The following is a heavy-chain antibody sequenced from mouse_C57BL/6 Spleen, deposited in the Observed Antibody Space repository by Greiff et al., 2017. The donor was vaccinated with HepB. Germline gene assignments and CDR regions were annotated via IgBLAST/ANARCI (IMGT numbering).Heavy chain of an antibody. D-gene: IGHD1-1*01. V-gene: IGHV1-15*01. CDR1: GYTFTDYE. J-gene: IGHJ2*01. CDR2: IDPETGGT. CDR3: TRCYYGSSPFDY. Sequence: LVESGAELVRPGASVTLSCKASGYTFTDYEMHWVKQTPVHGLEWIGAIDPETGGTAYNQKFKGKAILTADKSSSTAYMELRSLTSEDSAVYYCTRCYYGSSPFDYWGQGTTLTVSS.